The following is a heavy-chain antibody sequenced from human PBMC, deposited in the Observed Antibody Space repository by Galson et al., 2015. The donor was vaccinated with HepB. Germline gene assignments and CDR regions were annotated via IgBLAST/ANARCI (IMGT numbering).Heavy chain of an antibody. CDR1: GFTLNTYS. V-gene: IGHV3-48*04. CDR3: ATRLDSWDGLYYYYYGLDV. J-gene: IGHJ6*02. Sequence: SLRLSCAASGFTLNTYSMNWVRQAPGKGLEWISYISGSGTTINYADSVKGRFTIARDNTKNSVFLYMDILRAEDTAVYYCATRLDSWDGLYYYYYGLDVWGRGTTVIVSS. D-gene: IGHD3-9*01. CDR2: ISGSGTTI.